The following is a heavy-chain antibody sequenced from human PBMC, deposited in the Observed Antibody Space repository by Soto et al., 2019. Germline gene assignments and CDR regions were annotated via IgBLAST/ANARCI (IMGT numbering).Heavy chain of an antibody. J-gene: IGHJ4*02. CDR2: ISHDGITK. Sequence: GGSLRLSCAASGFTFADHGMHWVRQVPDKGLEWVAVISHDGITKYYADSLKGRFTISRDNSNNTVFLQMNGLRAEDTAVYYWMSDREDTALSFDSCRQGPLVTVSA. CDR1: GFTFADHG. D-gene: IGHD5-18*01. CDR3: MSDREDTALSFDS. V-gene: IGHV3-30*03.